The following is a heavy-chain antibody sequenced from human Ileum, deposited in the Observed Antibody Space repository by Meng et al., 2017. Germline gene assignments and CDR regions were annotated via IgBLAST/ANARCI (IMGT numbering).Heavy chain of an antibody. CDR1: GGSISNNY. CDR2: ISYSGTP. V-gene: IGHV4-59*08. Sequence: QVQLQESGPGLVKPSETLSLPCTVSGGSISNNYWRWIRQPPGKGLEWIAYISYSGTPNYTPSLKSRVTISVDTSKNQFSLKLSSVTAADTAVYYCTRHMGYNSGWYYFDYWGQGTLVTVSS. J-gene: IGHJ4*02. D-gene: IGHD6-19*01. CDR3: TRHMGYNSGWYYFDY.